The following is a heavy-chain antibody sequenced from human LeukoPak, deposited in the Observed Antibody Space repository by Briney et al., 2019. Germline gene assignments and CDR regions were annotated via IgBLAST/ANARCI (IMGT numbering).Heavy chain of an antibody. CDR3: LVTTRSRGFDY. V-gene: IGHV3-9*01. Sequence: GGSLRLSCAASGFTFDDYAMHWVRQAPGKGLEWVSGISWNSGSIGYADSAKGRFTISRDNPKNSVYLQMSSLRAEDTAVYYCLVTTRSRGFDYWGQGTLVTVSS. CDR2: ISWNSGSI. D-gene: IGHD1/OR15-1a*01. J-gene: IGHJ4*02. CDR1: GFTFDDYA.